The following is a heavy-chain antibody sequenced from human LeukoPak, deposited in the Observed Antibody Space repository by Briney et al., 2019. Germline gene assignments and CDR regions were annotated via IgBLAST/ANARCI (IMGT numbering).Heavy chain of an antibody. Sequence: GGSLRLSCAASGFTFSSYGMHWVRQAPGKGLEWVAVIWYDGSNKYYADSVKGRFTISRDNSKNTLYLQMNSLRAEDTAVYYCARDRYGDEYYYYGMDVWGQGTTVTVSS. D-gene: IGHD4-17*01. CDR3: ARDRYGDEYYYYGMDV. CDR1: GFTFSSYG. CDR2: IWYDGSNK. V-gene: IGHV3-33*01. J-gene: IGHJ6*02.